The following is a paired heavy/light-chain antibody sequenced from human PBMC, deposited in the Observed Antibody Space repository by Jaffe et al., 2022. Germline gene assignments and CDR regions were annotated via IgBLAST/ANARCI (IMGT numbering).Light chain of an antibody. CDR3: QQYNNWPKT. J-gene: IGKJ1*01. Sequence: EIVMTQSPATLSVSPGERATLSCRASQSVSSNLAWYQQKPGQAPRLLIYGASTRATGIPARFSGSGSGTEFTLTISSLQSEDFAVYYCQQYNNWPKTFGQGTKVEIK. CDR2: GAS. V-gene: IGKV3-15*01. CDR1: QSVSSN.
Heavy chain of an antibody. V-gene: IGHV4-34*01. CDR3: ARGPNRHDYGGNSQGYYFDY. CDR2: INHSGST. D-gene: IGHD4-17*01. CDR1: GGSFSGYY. J-gene: IGHJ4*02. Sequence: QVQLQQWGAGLLKPSETLSLTCAVYGGSFSGYYWSWIRQPPGKGLEWIGEINHSGSTNYNPSLKSRVTISVDTSKNQFSLKLSSVTAADTAVYYCARGPNRHDYGGNSQGYYFDYWGQGTLVTVSS.